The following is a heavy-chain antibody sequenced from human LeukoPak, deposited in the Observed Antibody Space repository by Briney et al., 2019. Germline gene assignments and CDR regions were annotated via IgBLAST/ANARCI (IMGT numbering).Heavy chain of an antibody. J-gene: IGHJ6*02. Sequence: WASVTVSCKASGYTFTSYGISWVRQAPGQGLEWMGRINPNSGGTNYAQKFQGRVTMTRDTSISTAYMELSRLRSDDTAVYYCASDVGYSYFWGMDVWGQGTTVTVSS. D-gene: IGHD5-18*01. CDR1: GYTFTSYG. V-gene: IGHV1-2*06. CDR2: INPNSGGT. CDR3: ASDVGYSYFWGMDV.